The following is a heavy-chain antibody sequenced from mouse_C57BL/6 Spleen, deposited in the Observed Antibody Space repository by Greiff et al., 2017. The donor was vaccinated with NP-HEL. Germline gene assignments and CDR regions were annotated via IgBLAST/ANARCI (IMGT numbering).Heavy chain of an antibody. V-gene: IGHV1-22*01. Sequence: EVQVVESGPELVKPGASVKMSCKASGYTFTDYNMHWVKQSHGKSLEWIGYINPNNGGTSYNQKFKGKATLTVNKSSSTAYMELRSLTSEDSAVYYCASHYGSSYRGAMDYWGQGTSVTVSS. CDR2: INPNNGGT. J-gene: IGHJ4*01. CDR1: GYTFTDYN. D-gene: IGHD1-1*01. CDR3: ASHYGSSYRGAMDY.